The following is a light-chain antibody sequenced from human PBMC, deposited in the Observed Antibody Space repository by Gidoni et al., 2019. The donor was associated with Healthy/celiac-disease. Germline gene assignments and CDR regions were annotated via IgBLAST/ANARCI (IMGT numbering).Light chain of an antibody. CDR3: QQYNNWPLT. V-gene: IGKV3-15*01. J-gene: IGKJ4*01. CDR1: QSVSSN. Sequence: DIVITQSPANLSVSPGERATLSCRARQSVSSNLAWYQQKPGQAPRLLIYGASTRATGIPARFSGSGSGTEFTLTISSLQSEDFAVYYCQQYNNWPLTFGGGTKVEIK. CDR2: GAS.